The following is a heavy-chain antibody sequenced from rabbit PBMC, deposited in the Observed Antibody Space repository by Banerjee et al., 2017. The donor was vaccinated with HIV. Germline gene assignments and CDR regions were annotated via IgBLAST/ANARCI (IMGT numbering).Heavy chain of an antibody. CDR1: GFDFSSNA. V-gene: IGHV1S45*01. J-gene: IGHJ3*01. CDR2: IYAGSGNT. Sequence: QQQLEESGGGLVKPGGTLTLTCKASGFDFSSNAMCWFRQAPGKGLELIACIYAGSGNTVYASWAKGRFTISKTSSTTVTLQMTSLTAADTATYFCARDLAAIIGWNFGLWGQGTLVTVS. CDR3: ARDLAAIIGWNFGL. D-gene: IGHD1-1*01.